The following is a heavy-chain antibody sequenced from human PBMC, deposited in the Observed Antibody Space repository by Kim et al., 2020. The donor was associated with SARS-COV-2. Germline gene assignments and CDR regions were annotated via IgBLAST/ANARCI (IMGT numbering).Heavy chain of an antibody. V-gene: IGHV4-39*07. D-gene: IGHD6-13*01. CDR2: IYYSGST. Sequence: SETLSLTCTVSGGSISSSSYYWGWIRQPPGKGLEWIGSIYYSGSTYYNPSLKSRVTISVDTSKNQFSLKLSSVTAADTAVYYCARSQGYSSADYFDYWGQGTLVTVSS. J-gene: IGHJ4*02. CDR1: GGSISSSSYY. CDR3: ARSQGYSSADYFDY.